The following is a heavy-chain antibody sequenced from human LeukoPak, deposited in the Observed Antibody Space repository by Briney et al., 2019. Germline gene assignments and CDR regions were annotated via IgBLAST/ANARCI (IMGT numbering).Heavy chain of an antibody. CDR3: ARHLPTKVYYYYYMDV. J-gene: IGHJ6*03. CDR1: GGSFSGYH. Sequence: SETLSLTCAVYGGSFSGYHWSWIRQPPGKGLEWLGEINHSGSTNYNPSLKSRVTISVDTSKNQFSLKLSSVTAADTAVYYCARHLPTKVYYYYYMDVWGKGTTVTVSS. CDR2: INHSGST. V-gene: IGHV4-34*01. D-gene: IGHD2-8*01.